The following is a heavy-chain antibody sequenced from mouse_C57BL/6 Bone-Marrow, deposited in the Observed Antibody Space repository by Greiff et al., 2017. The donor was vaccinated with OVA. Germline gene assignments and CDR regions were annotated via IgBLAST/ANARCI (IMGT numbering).Heavy chain of an antibody. CDR2: INPNNGGT. J-gene: IGHJ3*01. V-gene: IGHV1-26*01. CDR1: GYTFTDYY. CDR3: ARGGDGYQFAY. Sequence: EVQLQQSGPELVKPGASVKISCKASGYTFTDYYMNWVKQSHGKSLEWIGDINPNNGGTSYNQKFKGKATLTVDKSSSTAYMELRSLTSEDSAVDYCARGGDGYQFAYWGQGTLVTVSA. D-gene: IGHD2-3*01.